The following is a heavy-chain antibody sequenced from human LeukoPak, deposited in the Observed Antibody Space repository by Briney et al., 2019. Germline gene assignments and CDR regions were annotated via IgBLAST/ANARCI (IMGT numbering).Heavy chain of an antibody. V-gene: IGHV3-15*01. J-gene: IGHJ4*02. Sequence: GGSLRLSCAGSGFAFSNAWMSWVRQAPGKGLEWVGRIKSKTDGGAVHYAASVKGRFTISRDDSENTLYLQMNSLKTEDTAVYYCTTSNIVVVTTTYFDHWGQGTLVTVSS. CDR3: TTSNIVVVTTTYFDH. CDR1: GFAFSNAW. D-gene: IGHD2-21*02. CDR2: IKSKTDGGAV.